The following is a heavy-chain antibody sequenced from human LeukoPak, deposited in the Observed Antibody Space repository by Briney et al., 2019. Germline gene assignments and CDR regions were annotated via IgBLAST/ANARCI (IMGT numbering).Heavy chain of an antibody. CDR2: ISSSSTYI. CDR1: EFTLSTYT. Sequence: GGSLRLSCEASEFTLSTYTMNWVAPAPGKGLEWVSSISSSSTYIYYADSLKGRFTISRDNAKNSLFLQMNSLRAEDTAVYYCARGVEGIAVVTDYWGQGTLVTVSS. J-gene: IGHJ4*02. CDR3: ARGVEGIAVVTDY. V-gene: IGHV3-21*01. D-gene: IGHD3-22*01.